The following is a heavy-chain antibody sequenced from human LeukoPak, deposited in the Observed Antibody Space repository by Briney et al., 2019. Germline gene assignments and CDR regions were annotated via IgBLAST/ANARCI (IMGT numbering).Heavy chain of an antibody. CDR2: IYYSGAT. V-gene: IGHV4-39*02. CDR1: GDSISRGYF. Sequence: SETLSLTCTASGDSISRGYFWGWIRQAPGKGLEWVATIYYSGATYYNPSLQSRVTISIDTLRNEFSLKVRSVTAADSGVYYCARGYQQFFYWGQGTLVTVSS. CDR3: ARGYQQFFY. J-gene: IGHJ4*02. D-gene: IGHD2-2*01.